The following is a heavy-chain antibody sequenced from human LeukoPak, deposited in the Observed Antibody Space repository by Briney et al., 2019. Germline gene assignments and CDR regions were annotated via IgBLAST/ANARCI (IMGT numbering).Heavy chain of an antibody. CDR2: IIPIFGTA. D-gene: IGHD3-10*01. Sequence: GSSVKVSCKASGGTFSSYAISWVRQAPGQGLEWMGGIIPIFGTANYAQKFQGRVTITADESTSTAYMELSSLRSEDTAVYYCARVVVRGVIPPPRLRHFCYMDVWGKGTTVTVSS. J-gene: IGHJ6*03. CDR1: GGTFSSYA. CDR3: ARVVVRGVIPPPRLRHFCYMDV. V-gene: IGHV1-69*01.